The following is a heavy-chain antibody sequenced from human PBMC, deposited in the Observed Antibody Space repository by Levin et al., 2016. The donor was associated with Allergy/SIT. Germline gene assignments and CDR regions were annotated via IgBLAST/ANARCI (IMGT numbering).Heavy chain of an antibody. Sequence: ASVKVSCKASGYTFTSYAMHWVRQAPGQRLEWMGWINAGNGNTKYSQKFQGRVTITADESTSTAYMELSSLRSEDTAVYYCARDVVRGSYYHDAFDIWGQGTMVTVSS. CDR1: GYTFTSYA. J-gene: IGHJ3*02. V-gene: IGHV1-3*01. CDR2: INAGNGNT. CDR3: ARDVVRGSYYHDAFDI. D-gene: IGHD1-26*01.